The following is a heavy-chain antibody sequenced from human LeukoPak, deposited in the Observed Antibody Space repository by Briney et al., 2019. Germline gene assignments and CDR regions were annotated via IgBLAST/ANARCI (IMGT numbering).Heavy chain of an antibody. Sequence: PGGSLRLSCAASGFTFSDYYMSWIRQAPGKGLEWISYISTTSGFTKYADSVKGRFTISRDNAKNTLYLQMNSLGVEDTAVYYCARDISRSPREYWGQGTLVSVSS. CDR1: GFTFSDYY. CDR3: ARDISRSPREY. V-gene: IGHV3-11*06. CDR2: ISTTSGFT. J-gene: IGHJ4*02. D-gene: IGHD3-9*01.